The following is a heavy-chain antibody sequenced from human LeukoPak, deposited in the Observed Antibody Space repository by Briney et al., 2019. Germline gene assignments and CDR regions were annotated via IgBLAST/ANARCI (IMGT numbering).Heavy chain of an antibody. V-gene: IGHV3-7*01. Sequence: GGSLRLSCAASEFTFSTYWMSWVRQAPGKGLEWVADIKQDGSEKYYVDSVKGRFTISRQNAKNSVYLQMNSLRADDTALYYCARHRSGGSQDDAFDIWGRGTFVTVSS. CDR1: EFTFSTYW. D-gene: IGHD2-15*01. CDR3: ARHRSGGSQDDAFDI. J-gene: IGHJ3*02. CDR2: IKQDGSEK.